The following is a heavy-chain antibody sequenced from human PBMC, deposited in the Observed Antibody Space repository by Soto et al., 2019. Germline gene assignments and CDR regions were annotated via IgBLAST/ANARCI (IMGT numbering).Heavy chain of an antibody. V-gene: IGHV4-39*01. CDR1: GGSINTNNYY. CDR3: ARLVVVSPVANA. J-gene: IGHJ5*02. Sequence: QLHLQESGPGPVKPSGTLSLTCTVSGGSINTNNYYWGWVRQPPGKGLEWIGSVFYNGTTYYTPSLKSRVSISLATSRPQFSLKLDSVTVVDKAVYYCARLVVVSPVANAWGQGTLVTVSS. D-gene: IGHD2-15*01. CDR2: VFYNGTT.